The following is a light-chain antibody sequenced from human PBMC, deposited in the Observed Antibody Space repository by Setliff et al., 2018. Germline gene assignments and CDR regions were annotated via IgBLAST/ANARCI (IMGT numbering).Light chain of an antibody. V-gene: IGLV1-40*01. Sequence: QSVLTQPPSVSGAPGQRVTISCTGSSPNIGAGYDVHWYQQLPGTTPKLLIYANTNRPSGVPDRFSTSRSGTSASLAIAGLQAEDEADYYCQSYDRSLGGVIFGGGTK. J-gene: IGLJ2*01. CDR3: QSYDRSLGGVI. CDR1: SPNIGAGYD. CDR2: ANT.